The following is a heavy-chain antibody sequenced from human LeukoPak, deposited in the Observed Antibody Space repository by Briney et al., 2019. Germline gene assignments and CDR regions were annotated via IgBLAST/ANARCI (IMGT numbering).Heavy chain of an antibody. D-gene: IGHD5-18*01. CDR3: AKDPPSCRGYSCGYYFDY. V-gene: IGHV3-23*01. CDR2: ISGSGGST. Sequence: PGGSLRLSCAASGFTFSSYAMSWVRQAPGKGLEWVSAISGSGGSTYYADSVKGRFTISRDNSKNTLYLQMHSLRAEDTAVYYCAKDPPSCRGYSCGYYFDYWGQGTLVTVSS. J-gene: IGHJ4*02. CDR1: GFTFSSYA.